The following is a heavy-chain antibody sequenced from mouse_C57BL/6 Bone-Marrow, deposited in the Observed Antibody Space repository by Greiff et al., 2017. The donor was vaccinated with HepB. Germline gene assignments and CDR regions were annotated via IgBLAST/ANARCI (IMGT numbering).Heavy chain of an antibody. CDR1: GYTFTSYW. Sequence: QVQLKQPGAELVRPGSSVKLSCKASGYTFTSYWMDWVKQRPGQGLEWIGNIYPSDSETHYNQKFKDKATLTVDKSSSTAYMQLSSLTSEDSAVYYCARGGYGSSYADYWGQGTTLTVSS. CDR2: IYPSDSET. CDR3: ARGGYGSSYADY. J-gene: IGHJ2*01. V-gene: IGHV1-61*01. D-gene: IGHD1-1*01.